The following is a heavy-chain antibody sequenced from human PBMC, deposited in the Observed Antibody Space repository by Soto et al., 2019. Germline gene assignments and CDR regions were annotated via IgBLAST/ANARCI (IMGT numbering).Heavy chain of an antibody. J-gene: IGHJ4*02. CDR1: GFTFTRYS. V-gene: IGHV3-21*06. Sequence: GGSLRLSCAASGFTFTRYSMNWVRQAPGKGLEWVSSISSTTNYIYYGDSMKGRLTISRDNAKNSVYLEMNSLRAEDTAVYYCARDSEALPWNFDYWGQGTLVTVSS. D-gene: IGHD1-1*01. CDR3: ARDSEALPWNFDY. CDR2: ISSTTNYI.